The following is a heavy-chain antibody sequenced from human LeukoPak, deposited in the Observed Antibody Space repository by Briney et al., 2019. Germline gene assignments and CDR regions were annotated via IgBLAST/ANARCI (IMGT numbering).Heavy chain of an antibody. V-gene: IGHV4-30-2*01. D-gene: IGHD3-9*01. CDR2: IYHSGST. CDR3: ASPETYYDILTGSNYYYGMDV. CDR1: GGSISSGGYS. J-gene: IGHJ6*02. Sequence: SETLSLTCAVSGGSISSGGYSWSWIRQPPGKGLEWIGYIYHSGSTYYNPSLKSRVTISVDRSKNQFSLKLSSVTAADTAVYYCASPETYYDILTGSNYYYGMDVWGQGTTVTVSS.